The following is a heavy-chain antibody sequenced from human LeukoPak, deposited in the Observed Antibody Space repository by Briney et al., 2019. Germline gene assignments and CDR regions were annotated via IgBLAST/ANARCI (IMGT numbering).Heavy chain of an antibody. CDR1: GGSNSSSNW. J-gene: IGHJ4*02. V-gene: IGHV4-4*02. CDR3: ARDRYCSGGSCFDY. CDR2: IYHSGST. Sequence: PSETLSLTCAVSGGSNSSSNWWSWVRLPPGKGLEWIGEIYHSGSTNYNPSPKSRVTISVDKSKNQFSLKLSSVTAADTAVYYCARDRYCSGGSCFDYWGQGTLVTVSS. D-gene: IGHD2-15*01.